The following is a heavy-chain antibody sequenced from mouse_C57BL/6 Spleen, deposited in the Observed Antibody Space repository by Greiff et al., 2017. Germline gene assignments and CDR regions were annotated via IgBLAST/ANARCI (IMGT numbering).Heavy chain of an antibody. V-gene: IGHV5-6*01. CDR1: GFTFSSYG. Sequence: VQLKESGGDLVKPGGSLKLSCAASGFTFSSYGMSWVRQTPDKRLAWVATISSGGSYTYYPDSVKGRFTISRDNAKNTLYLQMSGLKSEDTAMYYCARGGYGYDGYSPFAYWGQGTLVTVSA. CDR3: ARGGYGYDGYSPFAY. CDR2: ISSGGSYT. D-gene: IGHD2-3*01. J-gene: IGHJ3*01.